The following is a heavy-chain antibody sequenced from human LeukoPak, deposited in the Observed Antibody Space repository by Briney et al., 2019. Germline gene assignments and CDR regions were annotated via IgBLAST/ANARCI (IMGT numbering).Heavy chain of an antibody. D-gene: IGHD3-3*01. Sequence: PSETLSLTCTVSGGSIGSSSYYWGWIRQPPGKGLEWIGTIYYSGSTYYNPSLKSRVTISVDTSKNQFSLKLSSVTAADTAVYYCAGRFLEWLLDYWGQGTLVTVSS. V-gene: IGHV4-39*01. CDR2: IYYSGST. J-gene: IGHJ4*02. CDR3: AGRFLEWLLDY. CDR1: GGSIGSSSYY.